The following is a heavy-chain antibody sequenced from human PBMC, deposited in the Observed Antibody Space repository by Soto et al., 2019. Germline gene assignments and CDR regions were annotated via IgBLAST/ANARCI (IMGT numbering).Heavy chain of an antibody. CDR2: INSDGSST. CDR3: ARGYSSGWFQVGAFDI. CDR1: GFAFGSYW. Sequence: PWGSLRLSCAASGFAFGSYWIHWGRQAPFKGLVWVSRINSDGSSTSYADSVKGRFTISGDNAKNTLYLQMNSLRAEDTAVYYCARGYSSGWFQVGAFDIWGQGTMVTVSS. V-gene: IGHV3-74*01. D-gene: IGHD6-19*01. J-gene: IGHJ3*02.